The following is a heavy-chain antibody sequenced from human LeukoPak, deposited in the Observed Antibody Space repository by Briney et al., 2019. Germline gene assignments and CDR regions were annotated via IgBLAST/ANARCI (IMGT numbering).Heavy chain of an antibody. V-gene: IGHV1-69*04. CDR3: ASSSGQLLPIDY. CDR2: IIPILGIA. D-gene: IGHD2-2*01. Sequence: GASVEVSCKASGGTFSSYAISWVRQAPGQGLEWMGRIIPILGIANYAQKFQGRVTITADKSTSTAYMELSSLRSEDTAVYYCASSSGQLLPIDYWGQGTLVTVSS. CDR1: GGTFSSYA. J-gene: IGHJ4*02.